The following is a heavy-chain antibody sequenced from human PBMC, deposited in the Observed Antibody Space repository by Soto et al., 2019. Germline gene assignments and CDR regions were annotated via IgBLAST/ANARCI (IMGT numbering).Heavy chain of an antibody. CDR2: IYYSGST. Sequence: QVQLQESGPGLVKPSETLSLTCTVSGGSISSYYWSWIRQPPGKGLEWIGYIYYSGSTNYNPSLKIRVTISVDTSKNQFSLKLSSVTAADTSVYYCARVRHSNYWYWYFYYWSQGTLVTVSS. J-gene: IGHJ4*02. CDR1: GGSISSYY. CDR3: ARVRHSNYWYWYFYY. V-gene: IGHV4-59*01. D-gene: IGHD4-4*01.